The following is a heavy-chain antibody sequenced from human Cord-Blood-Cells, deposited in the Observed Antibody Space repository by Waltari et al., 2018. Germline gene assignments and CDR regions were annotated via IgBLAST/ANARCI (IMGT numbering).Heavy chain of an antibody. CDR3: TTGRYYYDSSGYYYFDY. CDR1: GFTFSNAW. J-gene: IGHJ4*02. D-gene: IGHD3-22*01. V-gene: IGHV3-15*01. Sequence: EVQLVESGGGLVKPGGSRRLSCTASGFTFSNAWLSWVRPAPGKGREWVGRIKSKTDGGTTDYAAPVKGRFTISRDDSKNTLYLQMNSLKTEDTAVYYCTTGRYYYDSSGYYYFDYWGQGTLVTVSS. CDR2: IKSKTDGGTT.